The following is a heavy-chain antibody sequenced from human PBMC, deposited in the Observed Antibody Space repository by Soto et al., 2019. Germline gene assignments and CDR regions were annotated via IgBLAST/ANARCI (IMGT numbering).Heavy chain of an antibody. CDR2: IYYSGST. J-gene: IGHJ6*02. D-gene: IGHD2-2*01. CDR1: GYSISSSNW. CDR3: ARFSTSFNYGMDV. Sequence: SETLSLTYAVSGYSISSSNWWGWIRQPPGKGLEWIGYIYYSGSTYYNPSLKSRVTMSVDTSKNQFSLKLSSVTAVDTAVYYCARFSTSFNYGMDVWGQGTTVTVSS. V-gene: IGHV4-28*01.